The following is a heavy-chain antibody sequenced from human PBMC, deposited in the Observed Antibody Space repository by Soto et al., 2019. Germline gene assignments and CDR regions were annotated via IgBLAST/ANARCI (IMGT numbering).Heavy chain of an antibody. Sequence: QVQLQESGPRLVKPSETLSLTCTVSDDFISSYYWNWIRQPAGKGLEWIGRVSTSGATNYNPSLESRVTMSVDTYKKQFSLKLTSVAAADTAVYFCARADYEILTGSYAMDVWCHGTTGTVSS. D-gene: IGHD3-9*01. CDR1: DDFISSYY. V-gene: IGHV4-4*07. J-gene: IGHJ6*02. CDR3: ARADYEILTGSYAMDV. CDR2: VSTSGAT.